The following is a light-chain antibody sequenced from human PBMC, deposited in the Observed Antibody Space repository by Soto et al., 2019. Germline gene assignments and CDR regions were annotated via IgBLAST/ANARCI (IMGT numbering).Light chain of an antibody. J-gene: IGLJ3*02. CDR1: SSNIGGRF. CDR2: TNS. Sequence: QSVLTQPPSASATPGQRVTISCSGSSSNIGGRFVYWYQHLPGTAPKLLIYTNSNRPSGIPDRFSGSKSGTAASLAITGLQAEDEADYYCQSYDTSLSARVFGGGTKLTVL. V-gene: IGLV1-40*01. CDR3: QSYDTSLSARV.